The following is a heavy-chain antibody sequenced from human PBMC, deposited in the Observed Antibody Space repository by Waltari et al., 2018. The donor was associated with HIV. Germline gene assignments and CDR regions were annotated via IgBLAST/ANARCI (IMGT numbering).Heavy chain of an antibody. CDR3: AGLAVAGFFDY. Sequence: QVQLVESGGGVVQPGRSLRLSCAASGFTFSSYGMHWVRQAPGKGLEWVAVIWYDGSNKYYAASVKGRFTIARDNSKNTLYLQMNSLRAEDTAVYYCAGLAVAGFFDYWRQGTLVTVSS. V-gene: IGHV3-33*01. J-gene: IGHJ4*02. CDR1: GFTFSSYG. D-gene: IGHD6-19*01. CDR2: IWYDGSNK.